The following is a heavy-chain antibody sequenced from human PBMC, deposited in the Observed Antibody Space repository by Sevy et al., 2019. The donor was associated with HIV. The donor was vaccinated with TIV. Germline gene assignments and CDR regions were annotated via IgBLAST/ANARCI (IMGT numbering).Heavy chain of an antibody. D-gene: IGHD2-2*01. V-gene: IGHV3-48*02. J-gene: IGHJ4*02. CDR2: ISSSSSTI. CDR3: AGYCSSTSCYMPAPN. Sequence: GGPLRLSCAASGFTFSSYSMNWVRQAPGKGLEWVSYISSSSSTIYYADSVKGRFTISRDNAKNSLYLQMNSLRDEDTAVYYCAGYCSSTSCYMPAPNWGQGTLVTVSS. CDR1: GFTFSSYS.